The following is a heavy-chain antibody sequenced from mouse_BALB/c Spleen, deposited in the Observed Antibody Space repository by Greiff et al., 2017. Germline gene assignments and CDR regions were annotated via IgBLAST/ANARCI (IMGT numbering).Heavy chain of an antibody. CDR3: ARHYYYGSSWYFDV. D-gene: IGHD1-1*01. Sequence: EVKLVESGPSLVKPSQTLSLTCSVTGDSITSGYWNWIRKFPGNKLEYMGYISYSGSTYYNPSLKSRISITRDTSKNQYYLQLNSVTTEDTATYYCARHYYYGSSWYFDVWGAGTTVTVSS. CDR2: ISYSGST. J-gene: IGHJ1*01. CDR1: GDSITSGY. V-gene: IGHV3-8*02.